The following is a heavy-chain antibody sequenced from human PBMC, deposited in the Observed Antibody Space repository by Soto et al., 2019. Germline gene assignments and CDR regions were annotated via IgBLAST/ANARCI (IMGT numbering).Heavy chain of an antibody. V-gene: IGHV3-15*01. Sequence: PGGSLRLSCAASGFNLSHPWMTWVRQAAGKXLEWVGRIKSETDGGTADYAAPVKGRITISRDDSKNTVYLQMNSLKTEDTAVYYCTTGIYYDLLTGYHDVAYWGQGALVTVYS. CDR2: IKSETDGGTA. J-gene: IGHJ4*02. CDR3: TTGIYYDLLTGYHDVAY. CDR1: GFNLSHPW. D-gene: IGHD3-9*01.